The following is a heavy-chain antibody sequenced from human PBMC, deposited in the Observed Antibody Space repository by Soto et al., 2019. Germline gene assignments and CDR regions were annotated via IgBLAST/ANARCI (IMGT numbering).Heavy chain of an antibody. Sequence: GASVKVSCKASGGTFSSYAISWVRQAPGQGLEWMGGIIPIFGTANYAQKFQGRVTITADESTSTAYMELSSLRSEDTAVYYCARGSGYMQLWPLGYYYYGMDVWGQGTTVTVSS. CDR2: IIPIFGTA. V-gene: IGHV1-69*13. CDR1: GGTFSSYA. J-gene: IGHJ6*02. D-gene: IGHD5-12*01. CDR3: ARGSGYMQLWPLGYYYYGMDV.